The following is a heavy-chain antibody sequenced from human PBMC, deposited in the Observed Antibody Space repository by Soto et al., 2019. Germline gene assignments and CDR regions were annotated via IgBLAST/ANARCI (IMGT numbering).Heavy chain of an antibody. CDR2: IYYSGIT. CDR1: GVSISNSSYY. Sequence: KSSETLSLTCTVSGVSISNSSYYWGWIRRPPGKGLEWIGTIYYSGITYYNPSLKSRVTISVDTSKNQFSLKLTSVTAADTAVYYCARHGSNWGQGTLVTVS. CDR3: ARHGSN. V-gene: IGHV4-39*01. J-gene: IGHJ4*02.